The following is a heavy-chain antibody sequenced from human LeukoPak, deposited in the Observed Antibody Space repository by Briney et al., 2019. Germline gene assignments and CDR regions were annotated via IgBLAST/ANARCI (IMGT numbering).Heavy chain of an antibody. CDR3: AKDPWDCSGRSCPMYYYYMDV. V-gene: IGHV3-30*02. Sequence: PGGSLTLSCAASGFTFSSYGMHWVRQAPGKGLEWVAFIRYDGSEKYYANSVEGRCTISRDHSKNAVHLQMNSLRAEDTAVYYCAKDPWDCSGRSCPMYYYYMDVWGKGTTVTVSS. CDR1: GFTFSSYG. J-gene: IGHJ6*03. CDR2: IRYDGSEK. D-gene: IGHD2-15*01.